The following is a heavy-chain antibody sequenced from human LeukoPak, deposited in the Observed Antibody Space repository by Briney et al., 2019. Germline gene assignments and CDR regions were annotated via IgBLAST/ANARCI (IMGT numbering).Heavy chain of an antibody. CDR2: IYHSGST. J-gene: IGHJ5*02. V-gene: IGHV4-38-2*01. D-gene: IGHD2-15*01. CDR3: ARSPDCSGGSCYLTDGNWFDP. Sequence: PSETLSLTCAVSGYSISSGYYWGWIRQPPGKGLEWIGSIYHSGSTYYNPSLKSRVTISVDTSNNQVSLKLRSVTDADTAVYSCARSPDCSGGSCYLTDGNWFDPWGQGTLVTVSS. CDR1: GYSISSGYY.